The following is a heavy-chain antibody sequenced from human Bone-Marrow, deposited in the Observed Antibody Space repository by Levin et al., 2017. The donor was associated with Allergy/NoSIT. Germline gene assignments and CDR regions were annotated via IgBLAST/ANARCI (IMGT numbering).Heavy chain of an antibody. D-gene: IGHD3-3*01. CDR3: TSSPPGYDFWSGHTVYYYGMDV. Sequence: PGGSLRLSCAASGFTFSGSAMHWVRQASGKGLEWVGRIRSKANSYATAYAASVKGRFTISRDDSKNTAYLQMNSLKTEDTAVYYCTSSPPGYDFWSGHTVYYYGMDVWGQGTTVTVSS. V-gene: IGHV3-73*01. CDR1: GFTFSGSA. CDR2: IRSKANSYAT. J-gene: IGHJ6*02.